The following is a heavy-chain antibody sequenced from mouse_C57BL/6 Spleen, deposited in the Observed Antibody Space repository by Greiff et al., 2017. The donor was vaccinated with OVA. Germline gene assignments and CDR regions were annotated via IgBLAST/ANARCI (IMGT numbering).Heavy chain of an antibody. CDR3: ARDGESNLYYMDY. D-gene: IGHD2-5*01. J-gene: IGHJ2*01. Sequence: EVQLQQSGPELVKPGASVKISCKASGYTFTDYYMNWVKQSHGKSLEWIGDINPNNGGTSYNQKFKGKATLTVDKSSSTAYMELRSLTAEDSAVYYCARDGESNLYYMDYWGQGTTLTVSS. CDR1: GYTFTDYY. CDR2: INPNNGGT. V-gene: IGHV1-26*01.